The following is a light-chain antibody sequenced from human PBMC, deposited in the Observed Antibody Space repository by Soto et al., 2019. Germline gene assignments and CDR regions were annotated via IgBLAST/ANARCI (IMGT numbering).Light chain of an antibody. J-gene: IGLJ1*01. CDR3: GSWDSSLNGNYV. CDR2: DNN. V-gene: IGLV1-51*01. CDR1: SSNIGNDY. Sequence: QSVLTQPPSVSAAPGQKVTISCSGSSSNIGNDYVSWYQQLPGTAPKLLIYDNNKRPSGIPDRFSGSKSGTSATLGITGLQTGDEADYYCGSWDSSLNGNYVFGTGTKVTVL.